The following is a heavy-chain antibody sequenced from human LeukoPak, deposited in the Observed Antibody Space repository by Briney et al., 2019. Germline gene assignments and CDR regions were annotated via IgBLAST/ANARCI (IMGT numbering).Heavy chain of an antibody. CDR1: GYTFFSSD. Sequence: GASVKVSCKASGYTFFSSDITWVRQAPGQGLEWIGRISTSNGDTNYAAKLQGRVTMTTDTSTSTVYMELGSLTFDDTAVYFCAGDPYHRLGPPLDLWGQGTLVTVSS. D-gene: IGHD1-14*01. J-gene: IGHJ5*02. CDR2: ISTSNGDT. V-gene: IGHV1-18*01. CDR3: AGDPYHRLGPPLDL.